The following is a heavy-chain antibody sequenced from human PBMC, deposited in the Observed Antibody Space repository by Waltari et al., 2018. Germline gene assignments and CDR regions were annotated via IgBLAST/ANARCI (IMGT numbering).Heavy chain of an antibody. CDR1: GYTLAGLS. CDR3: HLTGRNIVLAGGSPSFYSYMDV. J-gene: IGHJ6*03. CDR2: LDREDGET. Sequence: QVQVEQSGSEVKRPGASVRVSCTVPGYTLAGLSMAWVRQVPAKGLEWMGRLDREDGETTYAQHFQGRITVTEDTSTNTAYMGLRTLVSDDTAVYFCHLTGRNIVLAGGSPSFYSYMDVWGRGTTVTVS. D-gene: IGHD2-15*01. V-gene: IGHV1-24*01.